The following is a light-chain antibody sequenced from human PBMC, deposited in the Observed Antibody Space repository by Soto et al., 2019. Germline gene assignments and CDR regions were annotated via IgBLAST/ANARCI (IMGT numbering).Light chain of an antibody. V-gene: IGLV2-14*01. CDR3: SSYTTTSTLVV. J-gene: IGLJ2*01. CDR1: ISDVGAYDY. CDR2: AVT. Sequence: QSVLTQPASVSGSPGQSITISCTGTISDVGAYDYVSWYQQHPDKAPKLIIYAVTNRPSGVSSRFSGSRSGNTASLTISRLQAEDEADYYCSSYTTTSTLVVFGGGTKLTVL.